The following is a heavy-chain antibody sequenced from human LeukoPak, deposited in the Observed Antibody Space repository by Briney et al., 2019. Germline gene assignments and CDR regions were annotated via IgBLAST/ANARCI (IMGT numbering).Heavy chain of an antibody. J-gene: IGHJ4*02. D-gene: IGHD3-10*01. CDR2: MYPSGST. Sequence: PSETLSLTCAVSGGSISSSNWWSWVRQPPGKGLEWIGEMYPSGSTNYNPSLKSRVTISIDKSKNQFSLKLTSVTAADTAVYYCARIWFGEYQADYWGQGTLVTFSS. CDR1: GGSISSSNW. V-gene: IGHV4-4*02. CDR3: ARIWFGEYQADY.